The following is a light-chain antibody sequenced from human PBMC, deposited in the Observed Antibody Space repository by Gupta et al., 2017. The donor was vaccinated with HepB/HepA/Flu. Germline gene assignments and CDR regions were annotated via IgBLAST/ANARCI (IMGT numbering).Light chain of an antibody. J-gene: IGKJ1*01. V-gene: IGKV3-20*01. Sequence: EIVLTQSPGTLSLSPGERATLSCRASQSVSSSYLAWYQQKPGQAPRLLIYGASSSATGIPDRFSGSGSGTDFTLTISRLDPEDFAVYYCQQYCSSPPTFGQGTKVEIK. CDR1: QSVSSSY. CDR2: GAS. CDR3: QQYCSSPPT.